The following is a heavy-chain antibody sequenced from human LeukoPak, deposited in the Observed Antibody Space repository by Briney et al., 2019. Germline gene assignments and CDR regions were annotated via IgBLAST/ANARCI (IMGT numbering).Heavy chain of an antibody. CDR3: AKDISRDGSSWYAVIRYYYYGMDV. Sequence: GGSLRLSCAASGFTFSSYAMHWVRQAPGKGLEWVAVISYDGSNKYYADSVKGRFTISRDNAKNSLYLQMNSLRAEDTALYYCAKDISRDGSSWYAVIRYYYYGMDVWGQGTTVTVSS. CDR1: GFTFSSYA. V-gene: IGHV3-30-3*01. CDR2: ISYDGSNK. D-gene: IGHD6-13*01. J-gene: IGHJ6*02.